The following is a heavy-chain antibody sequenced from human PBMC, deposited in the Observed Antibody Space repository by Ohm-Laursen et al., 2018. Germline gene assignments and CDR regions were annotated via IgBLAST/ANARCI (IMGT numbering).Heavy chain of an antibody. V-gene: IGHV3-30-3*02. J-gene: IGHJ1*01. Sequence: SLRLSCAASGFSFSNYAMHWVRQAPGKGLEWVAAISYEGSNKFYADSLKGRFTISRDNSQNTVYLQMDSLRAEDTAVYYCVKPTGHKIVASMGFASWGQGTLVTVSS. CDR2: ISYEGSNK. CDR3: VKPTGHKIVASMGFAS. D-gene: IGHD5-24*01. CDR1: GFSFSNYA.